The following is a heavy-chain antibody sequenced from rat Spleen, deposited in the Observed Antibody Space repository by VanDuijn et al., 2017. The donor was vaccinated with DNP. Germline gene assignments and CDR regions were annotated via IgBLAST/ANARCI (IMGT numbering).Heavy chain of an antibody. J-gene: IGHJ2*01. V-gene: IGHV5-20*01. Sequence: EVQLVESGGGLVRPGRSLKLSCAASGFIFSDYYMAWVRQAPTKGLEWVASNSYDGGSTYYRDSVKGRFTISRDNAKSSLYLQMDSLRSEDTATYYCTKTWYSSFDYWGQGIMVTVS. CDR1: GFIFSDYY. D-gene: IGHD1-8*01. CDR3: TKTWYSSFDY. CDR2: NSYDGGST.